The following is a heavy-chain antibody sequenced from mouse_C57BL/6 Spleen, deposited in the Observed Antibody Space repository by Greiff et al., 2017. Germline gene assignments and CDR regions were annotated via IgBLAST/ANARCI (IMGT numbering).Heavy chain of an antibody. V-gene: IGHV5-4*01. Sequence: EVQRVESGGGLVKPGGSLKLSCAASGFTFSSYAMSWVRQTPEKRLEWVATISDGGSYTYYPDNVKGRFTISRDNAKNNLYLQMSHLKSEDTAMYYCASSYYYGSTYWYFDVWGTGTTVTVSS. D-gene: IGHD1-1*01. CDR2: ISDGGSYT. CDR3: ASSYYYGSTYWYFDV. CDR1: GFTFSSYA. J-gene: IGHJ1*03.